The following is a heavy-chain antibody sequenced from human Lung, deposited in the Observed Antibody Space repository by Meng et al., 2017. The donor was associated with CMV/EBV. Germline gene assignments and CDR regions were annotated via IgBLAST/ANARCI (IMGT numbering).Heavy chain of an antibody. Sequence: ASVKVSCKASGYTFTSYGINWVRQAPGQGLEWMGWISAYNGNTNYAQKLQGRVTMTTDTSTSTAYMELRSLRSDDTAVYYCARGQGQWLVQTDGFDIWGQGTMVTVSS. D-gene: IGHD6-19*01. CDR2: ISAYNGNT. V-gene: IGHV1-18*01. CDR3: ARGQGQWLVQTDGFDI. CDR1: GYTFTSYG. J-gene: IGHJ3*02.